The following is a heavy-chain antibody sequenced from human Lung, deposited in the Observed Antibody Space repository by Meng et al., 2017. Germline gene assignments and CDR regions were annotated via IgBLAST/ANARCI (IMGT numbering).Heavy chain of an antibody. CDR1: GGSSSRSTYY. CDR3: ARGQKGYFDL. Sequence: VLLQEAGTRLVKPSETLSRTCTVSGGSSSRSTYYWRWIRQPPEKVLEWSGNIYNTGSTYYNPSLKSRITITVDTSKNQFPLKLSSVTAADTAVYYCARGQKGYFDLWGRGTLVTVSS. CDR2: IYNTGST. J-gene: IGHJ2*01. V-gene: IGHV4-30-4*01.